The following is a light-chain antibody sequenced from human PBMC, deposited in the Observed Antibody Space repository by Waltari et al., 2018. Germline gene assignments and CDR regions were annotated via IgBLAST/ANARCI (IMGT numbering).Light chain of an antibody. CDR1: SSDVGSYNY. J-gene: IGLJ2*01. V-gene: IGLV2-11*01. CDR2: AAT. Sequence: QSALTQPHSVSGSPGQSVTISCTGTSSDVGSYNYVSWYQHHPGKAPKVMVYAATERPSGVPDRFSGSKSGNTASLTISGLQTDDEADYFCCSYAGSYTLIFGGGTKLTVL. CDR3: CSYAGSYTLI.